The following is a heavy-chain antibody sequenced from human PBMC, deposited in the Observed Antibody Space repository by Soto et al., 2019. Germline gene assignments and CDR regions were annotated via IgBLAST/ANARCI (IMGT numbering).Heavy chain of an antibody. CDR3: AKDSWGGTVSGWSHDS. J-gene: IGHJ4*02. Sequence: EGSLRLCCAASGFTFSNYPMSWVRQAPGKXLEWLSVXXGXXAXXXXXVXXRFTISRDHSKNTLYLQMNSLRGDETAVYYCAKDSWGGTVSGWSHDSWGQGTLVTVSS. CDR2: XXGXXA. V-gene: IGHV3-23*01. D-gene: IGHD6-19*01. CDR1: GFTFSNYP.